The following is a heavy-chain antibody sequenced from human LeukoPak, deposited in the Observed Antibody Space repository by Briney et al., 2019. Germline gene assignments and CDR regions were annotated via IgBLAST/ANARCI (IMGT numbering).Heavy chain of an antibody. Sequence: ASVKVSCKTSGYTFTSYAMNWVRQAPGQGLEWMGWINTNTGNPTYAQGFTGRFVFSLDTSVSTAYLQISSLKADDTAVYYCARQSHDSSGYYQYYFDYWGQGTLVTVSS. CDR1: GYTFTSYA. J-gene: IGHJ4*02. D-gene: IGHD3-22*01. V-gene: IGHV7-4-1*02. CDR2: INTNTGNP. CDR3: ARQSHDSSGYYQYYFDY.